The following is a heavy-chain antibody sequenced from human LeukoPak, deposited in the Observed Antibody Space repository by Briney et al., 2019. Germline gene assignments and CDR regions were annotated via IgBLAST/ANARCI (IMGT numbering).Heavy chain of an antibody. J-gene: IGHJ4*02. CDR1: EFSFRTYA. V-gene: IGHV3-30*02. CDR3: AGYGGNSF. D-gene: IGHD4-23*01. CDR2: IRYDGSNK. Sequence: PGGSLRLSCTTSEFSFRTYAMTWVRQAPGKGLEWVAFIRYDGSNKYYADSVRGRFTISRDNSKNTVYLQMNSLRAEDTAVYHCAGYGGNSFWSQGTLVTVSS.